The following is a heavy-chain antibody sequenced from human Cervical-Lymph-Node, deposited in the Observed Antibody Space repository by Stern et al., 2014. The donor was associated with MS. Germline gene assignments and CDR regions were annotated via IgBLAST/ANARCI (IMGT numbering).Heavy chain of an antibody. CDR1: GFTFSRYG. Sequence: VQLVESGGGVVQPGRSLRLSCAASGFTFSRYGMHWVRPAPGKGLEWVAVIWYDGSNKYYADSVKGRFTISRDNSKNTLYLQMNSLRAEDTAVYYCARDSPEKWILDYWGQGTLVTVSS. CDR3: ARDSPEKWILDY. CDR2: IWYDGSNK. V-gene: IGHV3-33*01. D-gene: IGHD1-14*01. J-gene: IGHJ4*02.